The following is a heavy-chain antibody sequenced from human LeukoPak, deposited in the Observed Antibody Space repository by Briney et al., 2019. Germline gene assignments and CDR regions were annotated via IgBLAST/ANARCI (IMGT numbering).Heavy chain of an antibody. CDR1: GFTFSSFA. V-gene: IGHV3-23*01. CDR2: ISGSGGNT. J-gene: IGHJ4*02. CDR3: AKRNLVGYCFDY. Sequence: GGSLRLSCAASGFTFSSFAMSWVRQAPGKGLEWVSGISGSGGNTYHADSVKGRFTVSRDNSKNTLYLQMNSLRAEDTAVYYCAKRNLVGYCFDYWGQGTLVTVSS. D-gene: IGHD1-26*01.